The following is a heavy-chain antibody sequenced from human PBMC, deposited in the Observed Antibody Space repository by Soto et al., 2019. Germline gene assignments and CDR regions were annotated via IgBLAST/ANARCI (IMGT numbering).Heavy chain of an antibody. J-gene: IGHJ3*02. Sequence: QVQLVESGGGVVQPGRSLRLSCAASGFTFSSYGMHWVRQAPGKGLEWVAVISYDGSNKYYADSVKGRLTISRDKSTNTLYLQMKSLRAEDTAVYYCVVQAAIGAFDICGQGTMVTVSS. CDR1: GFTFSSYG. V-gene: IGHV3-30*03. CDR3: VVQAAIGAFDI. CDR2: ISYDGSNK. D-gene: IGHD2-2*01.